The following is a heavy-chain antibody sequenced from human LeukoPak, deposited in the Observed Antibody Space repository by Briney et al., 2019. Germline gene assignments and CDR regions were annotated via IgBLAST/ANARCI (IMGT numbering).Heavy chain of an antibody. Sequence: GGSLRLSCAASGFTFSSYAMSWVRQAPGKGLAWVSAISGSGGSTYYADSVKGRFTISRDNSKNTLYLQMNSLRAEDTAVYYCARGLRDSSGYYYRYFDYWGQGTLVTVSS. CDR2: ISGSGGST. V-gene: IGHV3-23*01. J-gene: IGHJ4*02. CDR3: ARGLRDSSGYYYRYFDY. CDR1: GFTFSSYA. D-gene: IGHD3-22*01.